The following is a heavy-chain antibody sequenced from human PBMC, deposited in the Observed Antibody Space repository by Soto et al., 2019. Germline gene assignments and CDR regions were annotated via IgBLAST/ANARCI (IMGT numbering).Heavy chain of an antibody. Sequence: QVQLVQSGAEVKKPGASVRLSCKTSGYSFTTHYLHWVRQAPGQGLEWLGIIIPSWDATSYAQNIQDRVDITNDTSTSTVYMELSSLRFEDTAVYYCARKAGYSTGWYEDAFDIWGQGTMVTVSS. CDR1: GYSFTTHY. J-gene: IGHJ3*02. D-gene: IGHD6-19*01. CDR2: IIPSWDAT. CDR3: ARKAGYSTGWYEDAFDI. V-gene: IGHV1-46*01.